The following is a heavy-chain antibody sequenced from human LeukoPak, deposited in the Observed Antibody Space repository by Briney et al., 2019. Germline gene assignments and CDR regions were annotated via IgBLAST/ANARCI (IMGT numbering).Heavy chain of an antibody. CDR1: GFTFSSYS. CDR2: ISSSSSYI. J-gene: IGHJ6*03. Sequence: GGSLRLSCAASGFTFSSYSMNWVRQAPGKGLEWVSSISSSSSYIYYADSVKGRFTISRDNAKNTLYLQMNSLRAEDTAVYYCASPYSGSFYYYYMDVWGKGTTVTVSS. D-gene: IGHD1-26*01. V-gene: IGHV3-21*01. CDR3: ASPYSGSFYYYYMDV.